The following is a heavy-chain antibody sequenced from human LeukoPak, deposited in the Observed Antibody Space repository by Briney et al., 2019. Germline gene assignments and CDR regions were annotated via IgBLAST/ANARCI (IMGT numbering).Heavy chain of an antibody. D-gene: IGHD2-2*01. V-gene: IGHV3-20*04. J-gene: IGHJ4*02. CDR2: INWNGGST. CDR3: ARVHCSSTSSPGDY. CDR1: GFTFDNYG. Sequence: GGSLRLSCAASGFTFDNYGMSWVRQAPGKGLEWVSGINWNGGSTGYADSVKGRFTISRDNAKNSLYLQMNSLRAEDTALYYCARVHCSSTSSPGDYWGRGTLVTVSS.